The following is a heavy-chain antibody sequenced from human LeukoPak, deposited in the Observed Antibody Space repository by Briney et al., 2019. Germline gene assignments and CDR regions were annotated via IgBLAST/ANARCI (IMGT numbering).Heavy chain of an antibody. V-gene: IGHV4-59*01. CDR1: GGSISSYY. J-gene: IGHJ4*02. Sequence: KPSETPSLTCTVSGGSISSYYWSWIRQPPGKGLEWIGYIYYSGSTNYNPSLKSRVTISVDTSKNQFSLKLSSVTAADTAVYYCARDCSSTSCFDYWGQGTLVTVSS. D-gene: IGHD2-2*01. CDR2: IYYSGST. CDR3: ARDCSSTSCFDY.